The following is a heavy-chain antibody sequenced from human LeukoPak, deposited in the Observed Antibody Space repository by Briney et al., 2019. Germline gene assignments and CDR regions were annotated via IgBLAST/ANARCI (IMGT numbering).Heavy chain of an antibody. J-gene: IGHJ4*02. CDR1: GFTFSSYS. CDR2: ISSSSNYI. Sequence: GGSLRLSCAASGFTFSSYSMNWVRQAPGKGLEWVSSISSSSNYIYYADSVKGRFTISRDNAKNSLYLQMNSLRAEDTAVYYCARDPSGYYYGSGSYLNHPFDYWGQGTLVTVSS. CDR3: ARDPSGYYYGSGSYLNHPFDY. V-gene: IGHV3-21*01. D-gene: IGHD3-10*01.